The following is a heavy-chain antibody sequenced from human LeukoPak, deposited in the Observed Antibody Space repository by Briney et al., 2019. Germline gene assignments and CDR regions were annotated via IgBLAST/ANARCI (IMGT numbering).Heavy chain of an antibody. J-gene: IGHJ3*02. Sequence: SCKASGFTFTGFYVHWVRQAPGKGLEWVAVISYDGSNKDYADSVKGRFTISRDNTKNTLFLQMNSLRAEDTAVYYCAKEVRGDAFDIWGQGTMVTVPS. D-gene: IGHD3-16*01. CDR1: GFTFTGFY. CDR2: ISYDGSNK. CDR3: AKEVRGDAFDI. V-gene: IGHV3-30*18.